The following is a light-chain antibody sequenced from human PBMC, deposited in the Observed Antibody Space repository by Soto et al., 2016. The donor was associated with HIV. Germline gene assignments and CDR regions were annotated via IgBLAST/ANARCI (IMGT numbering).Light chain of an antibody. J-gene: IGLJ2*01. Sequence: SYELTQPPSVSVSPGQAARITCSGDALPKQYAYWYQQKPGQAPVLVIYKHNERPSGIPERFSGSSSGTTVTLTISGVQAEDEADYYCQSADSSDTVVFGGGTKLTVL. CDR3: QSADSSDTVV. CDR2: KHN. V-gene: IGLV3-25*03. CDR1: ALPKQY.